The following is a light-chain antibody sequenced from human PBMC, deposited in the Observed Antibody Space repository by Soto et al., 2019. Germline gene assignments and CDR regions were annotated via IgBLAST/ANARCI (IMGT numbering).Light chain of an antibody. J-gene: IGKJ2*02. Sequence: DIQLTQSPSSLSASVGDRVTITCRASQSISTYLNWYQQMPGKAPKLLIYAASTLQSGGPSRFSGGGSGTDFTLTISSLQPEDFATYFCQQGYSNPRTFGQGTKLEI. CDR2: AAS. CDR1: QSISTY. V-gene: IGKV1-39*01. CDR3: QQGYSNPRT.